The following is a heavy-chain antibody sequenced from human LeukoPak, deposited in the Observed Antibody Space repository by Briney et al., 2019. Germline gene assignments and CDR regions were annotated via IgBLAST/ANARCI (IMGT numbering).Heavy chain of an antibody. CDR2: IYHSGST. CDR3: ARIRYFDWSTGY. J-gene: IGHJ4*02. V-gene: IGHV4-38-2*02. CDR1: GYSISSGYY. Sequence: SETLSLTCTVSGYSISSGYYWGWIRQPPGKGLEWIGSIYHSGSTYYNPSLKSRVTISVDTSKNQFSLKLSSVTAADTAVYYCARIRYFDWSTGYWGQGTLVTVSS. D-gene: IGHD3-9*01.